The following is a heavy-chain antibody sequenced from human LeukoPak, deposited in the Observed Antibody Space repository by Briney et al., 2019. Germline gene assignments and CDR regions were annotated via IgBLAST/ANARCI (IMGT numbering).Heavy chain of an antibody. D-gene: IGHD4-17*01. CDR1: GYTFSSYG. CDR3: ARAVYGDYGGDWFDP. Sequence: ASVKVSCKASGYTFSSYGISWVRQAPGQGLEWMGWISAYNGNTNYAQKLQGRVTMTTDTSTSTAYMELRSLRSDDTAVYYCARAVYGDYGGDWFDPWGQGTLVTVSS. CDR2: ISAYNGNT. J-gene: IGHJ5*02. V-gene: IGHV1-18*01.